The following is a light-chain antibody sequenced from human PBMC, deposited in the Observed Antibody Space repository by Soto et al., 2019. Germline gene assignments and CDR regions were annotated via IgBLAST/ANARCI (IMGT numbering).Light chain of an antibody. CDR1: SSNIGGNT. CDR3: ATWDVSLNGYV. CDR2: SYN. J-gene: IGLJ1*01. Sequence: QSVLTQPPSLSGTPGQRVTISCSGSSSNIGGNTVHWYQHLPGTAPKLLVDSYNQRPSGVPDRFSGSKSGTSASLAISGLQSEDEADYFCATWDVSLNGYVFGTGTKLTVL. V-gene: IGLV1-44*01.